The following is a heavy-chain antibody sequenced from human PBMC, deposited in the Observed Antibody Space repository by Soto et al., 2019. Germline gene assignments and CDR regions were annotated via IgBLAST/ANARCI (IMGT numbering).Heavy chain of an antibody. CDR2: IIPIFGTA. D-gene: IGHD6-6*01. CDR1: GGTFSSYA. CDR3: ARDNRYSSSHPLYCFDS. V-gene: IGHV1-69*01. Sequence: QVQLVQSGAEVKKPGSSVKVSCKASGGTFSSYAISWVRQAPGQGLEWMGGIIPIFGTANYAQRFQGRVTITADESTSTAYMDLSSLRSEDTAVYYCARDNRYSSSHPLYCFDSWGQGSLVTVSS. J-gene: IGHJ4*02.